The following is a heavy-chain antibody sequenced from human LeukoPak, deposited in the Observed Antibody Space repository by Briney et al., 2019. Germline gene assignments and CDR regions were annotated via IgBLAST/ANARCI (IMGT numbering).Heavy chain of an antibody. CDR3: ARVGAVAAAGTYMDV. CDR1: GFTFSSYW. Sequence: GGSLRLSCAASGFTFSSYWMSWVRQAPGKGLEWVANIKQDGSEKYYVDSVKGRFTISRDNAKNSLYLQMTSLRAEDTAVYYCARVGAVAAAGTYMDVWGKGTTVTVSS. D-gene: IGHD6-13*01. J-gene: IGHJ6*03. V-gene: IGHV3-7*01. CDR2: IKQDGSEK.